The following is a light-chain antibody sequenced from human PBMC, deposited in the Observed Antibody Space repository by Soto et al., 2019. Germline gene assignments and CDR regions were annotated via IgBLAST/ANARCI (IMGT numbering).Light chain of an antibody. J-gene: IGLJ1*01. V-gene: IGLV1-44*01. CDR1: SSDIGSNT. CDR2: RNN. Sequence: QSVLTQPPSASGTSGQRVTISCSGSSSDIGSNTVDWYQQFPGTAPKLLIYRNNLRPSGVPDRFSGSKSGTSASLAISGLQAEDEGDQYWSAWEESLNGHVFRTGAKVTVL. CDR3: SAWEESLNGHV.